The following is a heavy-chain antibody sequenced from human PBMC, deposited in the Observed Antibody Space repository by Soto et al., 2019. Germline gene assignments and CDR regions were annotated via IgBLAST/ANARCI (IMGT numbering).Heavy chain of an antibody. D-gene: IGHD6-13*01. J-gene: IGHJ6*02. V-gene: IGHV3-23*01. Sequence: EVQLLESGGGLVQPGGSLRLSCAASGFTFSSYAMSWVRQAPGKGLEWVSAISGSGGSTYYADSVKGRFTISRDNSKNTLYLQMNSLRAEDTAVYYCAKGGIGSWYVSYYYYGMDVWGQGTTVTVSS. CDR3: AKGGIGSWYVSYYYYGMDV. CDR1: GFTFSSYA. CDR2: ISGSGGST.